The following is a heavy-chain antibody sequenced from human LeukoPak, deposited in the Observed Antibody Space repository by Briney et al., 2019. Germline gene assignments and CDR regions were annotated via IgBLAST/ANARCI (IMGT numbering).Heavy chain of an antibody. J-gene: IGHJ6*03. D-gene: IGHD5-12*01. CDR3: ARDGATFSGYDWYYYMDV. CDR2: IKQDGSEK. CDR1: GFTVSSNY. Sequence: GGSLRLSCAASGFTVSSNYMSWVRQAPGKGLEWVANIKQDGSEKYYVDSVKGRFTISRDNAKNSLYLQMNSLRAEDTAVYYCARDGATFSGYDWYYYMDVWGKGTTVTVSS. V-gene: IGHV3-7*01.